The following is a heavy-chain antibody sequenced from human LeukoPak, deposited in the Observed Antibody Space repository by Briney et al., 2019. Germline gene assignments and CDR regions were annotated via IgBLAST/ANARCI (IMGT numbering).Heavy chain of an antibody. D-gene: IGHD5-12*01. V-gene: IGHV4-59*01. J-gene: IGHJ4*02. CDR1: GGSISSYY. Sequence: KSSETLSCTCTGSGGSISSYYWSWIRQPPGQGLEWIGYTYYSGSTNYNPSLRRRVTISGDTSKSQFSLKLSSVTAADTAVYYCAGLGGYGYFDYRGQGNLVTVSS. CDR2: TYYSGST. CDR3: AGLGGYGYFDY.